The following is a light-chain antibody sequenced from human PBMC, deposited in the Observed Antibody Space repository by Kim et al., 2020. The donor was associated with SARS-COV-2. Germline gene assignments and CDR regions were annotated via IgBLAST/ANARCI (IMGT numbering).Light chain of an antibody. CDR1: TGEVSSDFY. V-gene: IGLV7-43*01. J-gene: IGLJ1*01. Sequence: PGGTVTLTCAPSTGEVSSDFYSTWFQQTPGQAPRALIYGTRNRHSRTPARCSGSLLGGKAALTLSGVQPEDEAEYYWMIYYGGVYVFGTGTKVIVL. CDR2: GTR. CDR3: MIYYGGVYV.